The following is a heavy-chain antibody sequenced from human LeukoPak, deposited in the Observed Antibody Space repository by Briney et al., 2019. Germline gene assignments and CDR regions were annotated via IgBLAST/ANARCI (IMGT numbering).Heavy chain of an antibody. CDR1: GESFIGYH. Sequence: SETLSLTCAVYGESFIGYHWSWIPQPPGKGLEWIGEINHSGSTNYNPSLKSRVTISVDTSKNQFSLKLSSVTAADTAVYYCARGGRYSYGYPPGSYWGQGTLVTVSS. J-gene: IGHJ4*02. CDR2: INHSGST. V-gene: IGHV4-34*01. D-gene: IGHD5-18*01. CDR3: ARGGRYSYGYPPGSY.